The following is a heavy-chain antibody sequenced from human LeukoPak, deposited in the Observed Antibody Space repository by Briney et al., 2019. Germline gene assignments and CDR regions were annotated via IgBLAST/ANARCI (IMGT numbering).Heavy chain of an antibody. CDR1: GGSFSGYY. V-gene: IGHV4-34*01. J-gene: IGHJ5*02. D-gene: IGHD4-17*01. Sequence: SETLSLTCAVYGGSFSGYYWSWIRQPPGKGLEWIGEINHSGSTNYNPSLKSRVTISVGTSKNQFSLKLSSVTAADTAVYYCARVKTTVTSGWFDPWGQGTLVTVSS. CDR2: INHSGST. CDR3: ARVKTTVTSGWFDP.